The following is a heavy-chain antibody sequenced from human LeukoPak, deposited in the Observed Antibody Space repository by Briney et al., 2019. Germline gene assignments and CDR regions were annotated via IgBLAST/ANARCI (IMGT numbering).Heavy chain of an antibody. V-gene: IGHV3-15*01. D-gene: IGHD3-10*01. CDR2: IKSKTDGGTT. J-gene: IGHJ4*02. Sequence: ETLSLTCAVYGGSFSGYYWSWIRQPPGKGLEWVGRIKSKTDGGTTDYAAPVKGRFTISRDDSKNTLYLQMNGLKTEDTAVYYCTTDIPVLLWFGELFLDYWGQGTLVTVSS. CDR1: GGSFSGYY. CDR3: TTDIPVLLWFGELFLDY.